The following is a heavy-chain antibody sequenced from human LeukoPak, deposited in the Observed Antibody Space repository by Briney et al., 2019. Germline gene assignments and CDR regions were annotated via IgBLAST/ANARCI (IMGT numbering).Heavy chain of an antibody. CDR2: INHSGST. J-gene: IGHJ6*02. CDR1: GGSFSGYY. D-gene: IGHD2-2*01. CDR3: ARHRYCSSTSCYYYYYYGMDV. V-gene: IGHV4-34*01. Sequence: PSETLSLTCAVYGGSFSGYYWSWIRQPPGKGLGWIGEINHSGSTNYNPSLKSRVTISVDTSKNQFSLKLSSVTAADTAVYYCARHRYCSSTSCYYYYYYGMDVWGQGTTVTVSS.